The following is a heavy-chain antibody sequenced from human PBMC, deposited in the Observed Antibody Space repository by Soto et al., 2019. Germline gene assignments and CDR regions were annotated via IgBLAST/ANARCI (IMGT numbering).Heavy chain of an antibody. CDR1: GAVVTSGENY. J-gene: IGHJ3*01. CDR3: VSDLAHGYRCNV. CDR2: IYDSGVT. Sequence: SETLSLTCSVSGAVVTSGENYWSWARQPPGKGLGWLGYIYDSGVTSYTPALKSRVTLSLDRPNNQVSLKLRSVTAADTAVYFCVSDLAHGYRCNVWGHGTLVTVSS. V-gene: IGHV4-30-4*08. D-gene: IGHD5-18*01.